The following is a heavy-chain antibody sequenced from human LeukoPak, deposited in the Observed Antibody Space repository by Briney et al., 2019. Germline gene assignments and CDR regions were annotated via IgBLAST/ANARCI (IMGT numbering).Heavy chain of an antibody. V-gene: IGHV3-30*02. J-gene: IGHJ4*03. Sequence: GGSLRLSCAMSRLRLNTQDMHCVSQAPGKGRGWVAFIRHEGSNKYYADSVKGRYTISRDNSKNTLYLQMNSQRAEGTAVCYCARGTVPGYFDYWGERKLVSVSS. CDR3: ARGTVPGYFDY. D-gene: IGHD3-10*01. CDR1: RLRLNTQD. CDR2: IRHEGSNK.